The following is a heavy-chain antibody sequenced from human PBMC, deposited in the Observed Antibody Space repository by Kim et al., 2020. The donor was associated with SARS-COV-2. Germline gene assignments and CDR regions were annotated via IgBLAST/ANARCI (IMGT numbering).Heavy chain of an antibody. V-gene: IGHV1-69*13. CDR3: AGGSWCSSTSCSEGLRGWANHLYYYGMDV. D-gene: IGHD2-2*01. Sequence: SVKVSCKASGGTFSSYAISWVRQAPGQGLEWMGGIIPIFGTANYAQKFQGRVTITADESTSTAYMELSSLRSEDTAVYYCAGGSWCSSTSCSEGLRGWANHLYYYGMDVWGQGTTVTVSS. CDR1: GGTFSSYA. J-gene: IGHJ6*02. CDR2: IIPIFGTA.